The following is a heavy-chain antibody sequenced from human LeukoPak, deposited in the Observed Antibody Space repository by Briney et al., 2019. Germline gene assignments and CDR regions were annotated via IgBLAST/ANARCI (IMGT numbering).Heavy chain of an antibody. V-gene: IGHV3-53*01. D-gene: IGHD6-19*01. J-gene: IGHJ4*02. CDR3: AKEAPPQWLVPPYFDY. CDR1: GFTVSSNY. Sequence: GGSLRLSCAASGFTVSSNYMSWVRQAPGKGLEWVSVIYSGGSTYYADSVKGRFTISRDNSKNTLYLQMNSLRAEDTAVYYCAKEAPPQWLVPPYFDYWGQGTLVTVSS. CDR2: IYSGGST.